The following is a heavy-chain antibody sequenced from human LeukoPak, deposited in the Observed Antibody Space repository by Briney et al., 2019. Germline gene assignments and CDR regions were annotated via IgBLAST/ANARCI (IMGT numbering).Heavy chain of an antibody. CDR3: AASGSYDAFDI. CDR1: GYTLTELS. Sequence: ASVKVSCKVSGYTLTELSTHWVRQAPGNGLEWMGGFDPEDGETIYAQKFQGRVTMTEDTSTDTAYMELSSLRSEDTAVYYCAASGSYDAFDIWGQGTMVTVSS. D-gene: IGHD1-26*01. V-gene: IGHV1-24*01. J-gene: IGHJ3*02. CDR2: FDPEDGET.